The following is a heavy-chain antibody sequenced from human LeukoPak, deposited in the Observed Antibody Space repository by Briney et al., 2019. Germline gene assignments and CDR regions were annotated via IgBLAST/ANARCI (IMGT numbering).Heavy chain of an antibody. CDR2: INAGNGNT. J-gene: IGHJ3*02. D-gene: IGHD3-10*01. CDR1: GYTFTSYA. Sequence: GASVKVSCKASGYTFTSYAMHWVRQAPGQRLEWMGWINAGNGNTKYSQKFQGRVTITRDTSASTAYMELSSLRSEDTAVYYCARECQSGWVAFDIWGQGTMVTVSS. CDR3: ARECQSGWVAFDI. V-gene: IGHV1-3*01.